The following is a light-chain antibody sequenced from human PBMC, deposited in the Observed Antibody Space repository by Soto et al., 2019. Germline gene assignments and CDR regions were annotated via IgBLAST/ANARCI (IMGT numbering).Light chain of an antibody. CDR3: TSYTSSVTLV. CDR2: EVT. CDR1: SNDVGGYNY. V-gene: IGLV2-14*01. J-gene: IGLJ2*01. Sequence: QSALTQPASVSGSPGQSITISCTGTSNDVGGYNYVSWYQHHPGKAPKLMIYEVTNRPSGVSNSFSGSKSGNTASLTISGLQAEDEADYYCTSYTSSVTLVFGGGTKLTVL.